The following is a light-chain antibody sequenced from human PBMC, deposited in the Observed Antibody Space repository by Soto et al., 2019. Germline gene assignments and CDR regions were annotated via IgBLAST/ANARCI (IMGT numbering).Light chain of an antibody. CDR1: SSNIGAGYD. J-gene: IGLJ2*01. Sequence: QSVLTQPPSVSGAPGQRVTISCTGSSSNIGAGYDVHWYQQLPGTAPKLLIYGNSNRPSGVPDRFSGSKSGTSASLAITGLQAEDEADYYCTSYTSTSFYVVFGGGTKLTVL. CDR3: TSYTSTSFYVV. CDR2: GNS. V-gene: IGLV1-40*01.